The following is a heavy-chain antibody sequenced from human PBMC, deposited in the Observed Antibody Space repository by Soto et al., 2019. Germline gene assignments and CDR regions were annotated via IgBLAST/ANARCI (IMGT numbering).Heavy chain of an antibody. D-gene: IGHD3-3*01. CDR1: GYTFTSYD. J-gene: IGHJ3*02. V-gene: IGHV1-8*01. Sequence: ASVKVSCKASGYTFTSYDINWVRQATGQGLEWMGWMNPNSGNTGYAQKFQGRVTMTRNTSISTAYMELSSLRSEDTAVYYCARVRGVDFWSGYYTGDAFDIWGQGTMVTVSS. CDR3: ARVRGVDFWSGYYTGDAFDI. CDR2: MNPNSGNT.